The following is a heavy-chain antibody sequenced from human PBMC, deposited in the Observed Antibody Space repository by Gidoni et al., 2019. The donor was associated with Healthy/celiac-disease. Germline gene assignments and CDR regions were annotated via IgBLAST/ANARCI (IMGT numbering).Heavy chain of an antibody. Sequence: QVQLVQSGAEVKKPGASVKVSCKASGYTFTSYYMHWVRQAPGQGLEWMGIINPSGGSTSYAQKFQGRVTMTRDTSTSTVYMELSSLRSEDTAVYYCARERGYYYDSSGYSEIDYWGQGTLVTVSS. CDR3: ARERGYYYDSSGYSEIDY. CDR2: INPSGGST. J-gene: IGHJ4*02. V-gene: IGHV1-46*01. D-gene: IGHD3-22*01. CDR1: GYTFTSYY.